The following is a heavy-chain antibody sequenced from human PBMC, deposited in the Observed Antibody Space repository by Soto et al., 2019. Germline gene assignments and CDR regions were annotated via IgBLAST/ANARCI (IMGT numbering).Heavy chain of an antibody. CDR1: GYNFINYG. D-gene: IGHD3-10*01. CDR2: ISVHNGNT. J-gene: IGHJ4*02. CDR3: VRDLDGSGSYYTDY. Sequence: ASVKVSCKASGYNFINYGITWVRQAPGQGLEWMGRISVHNGNTNYAQKLQGRVTTTTDTSTSTAYMELRSLRSDDTAVYYCVRDLDGSGSYYTDYWGPGTLVTVSS. V-gene: IGHV1-18*01.